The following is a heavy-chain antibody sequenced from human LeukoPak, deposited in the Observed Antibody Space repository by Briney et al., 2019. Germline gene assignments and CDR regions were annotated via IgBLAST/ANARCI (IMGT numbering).Heavy chain of an antibody. V-gene: IGHV3-23*01. D-gene: IGHD6-13*01. J-gene: IGHJ4*02. CDR1: GFTLSSYA. CDR3: AKRGAGGKLFDY. Sequence: GGSLRLSCAASGFTLSSYAMTWVRQAPGKGLEWVSAITGDGDTTYYADSVRGRFTISRDNSKNTLYLQVNSLRAEDTAVYYCAKRGAGGKLFDYWGQGTLVTVSS. CDR2: ITGDGDTT.